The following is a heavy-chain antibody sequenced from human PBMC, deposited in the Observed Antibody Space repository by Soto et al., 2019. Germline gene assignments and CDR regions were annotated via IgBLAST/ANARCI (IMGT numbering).Heavy chain of an antibody. V-gene: IGHV3-11*01. CDR3: ARALPTTEQSGWWLGYYFDY. D-gene: IGHD4-4*01. J-gene: IGHJ4*02. CDR1: GFTFSDYY. CDR2: ISSSGSTI. Sequence: QVQLVESGGGLVKPGGSLRLSCAASGFTFSDYYMSWIRQAPGKGLEWVSYISSSGSTIYYADSVKGRFTISRDNAKNALYLQMNSLRAEDTAVYYCARALPTTEQSGWWLGYYFDYWGQGTLVTVSS.